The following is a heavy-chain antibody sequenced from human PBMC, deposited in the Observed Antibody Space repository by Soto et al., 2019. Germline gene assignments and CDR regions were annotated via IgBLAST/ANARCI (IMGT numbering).Heavy chain of an antibody. V-gene: IGHV1-18*01. CDR2: ISAYNGNT. Sequence: QVQLVQSGAEVKKPGASVKVSCKASGYTFTSYGISWVRQAPGQGLEWMGWISAYNGNTNYAQKLQGRVTMTTDTSRXTAYMELRSLRSDDTAVYYCARLQFDCGGDCYPDYWGQGTLVTVSS. D-gene: IGHD2-21*02. CDR3: ARLQFDCGGDCYPDY. J-gene: IGHJ4*02. CDR1: GYTFTSYG.